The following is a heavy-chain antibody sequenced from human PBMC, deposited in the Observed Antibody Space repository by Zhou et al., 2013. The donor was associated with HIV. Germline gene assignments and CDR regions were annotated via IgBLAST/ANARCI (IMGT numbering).Heavy chain of an antibody. D-gene: IGHD3-3*01. V-gene: IGHV1-8*02. CDR3: ARALLGADFHDAFDL. Sequence: QVQLVQSGAEVAKPGASVKVSCKTSGYTFTTHDINWVRQAPGQGLEWMGWMNPDNDNTAYSQNFQGRVTFTGNTSISTAYMELSSLRSEDTAIYYCARALLGADFHDAFDLWGQGTVVTVSS. CDR1: GYTFTTHD. CDR2: MNPDNDNT. J-gene: IGHJ3*01.